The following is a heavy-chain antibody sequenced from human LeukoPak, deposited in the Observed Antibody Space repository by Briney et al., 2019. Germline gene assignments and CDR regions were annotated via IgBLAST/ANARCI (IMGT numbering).Heavy chain of an antibody. J-gene: IGHJ4*02. Sequence: GGSLRLSCAASGFTFSNYGIHWVRQAPGKGLEWVAIISYDGSNKYYADSVKGRFTISRDNSTNTLYLQMNSLRAEDTAVYYCAKERGSAYYFNSWGQGTLVTVSS. CDR1: GFTFSNYG. CDR2: ISYDGSNK. V-gene: IGHV3-30*18. CDR3: AKERGSAYYFNS.